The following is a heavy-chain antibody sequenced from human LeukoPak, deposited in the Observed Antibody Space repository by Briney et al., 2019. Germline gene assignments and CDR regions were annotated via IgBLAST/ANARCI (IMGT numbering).Heavy chain of an antibody. CDR3: AVTPRGYSGYDPFDY. J-gene: IGHJ4*02. V-gene: IGHV1-46*01. D-gene: IGHD5-12*01. CDR2: INPSGGST. Sequence: GASVKVSCKASGYTLTSYYMHWVRQAPGQGLEWMGIINPSGGSTSYAQKFQGRVTMTRDTSTSTVYMELSSLRSEDTAVYYCAVTPRGYSGYDPFDYWGREPWSPSPQ. CDR1: GYTLTSYY.